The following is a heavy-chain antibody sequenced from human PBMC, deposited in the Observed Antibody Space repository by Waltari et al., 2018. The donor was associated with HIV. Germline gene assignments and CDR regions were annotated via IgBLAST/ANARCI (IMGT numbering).Heavy chain of an antibody. V-gene: IGHV3-30*02. CDR1: GFTFSSYG. CDR2: IRYDGSNK. D-gene: IGHD6-6*01. Sequence: QVQLVESGGGVVQPGGSLRLSCAASGFTFSSYGMHWVRQAPGKGLEWVAFIRYDGSNKYYADSVKGRFTISRDNSKNTLYLQMNSLRAEDTAVYYCAKDQGARYYYGMDVWGQGTTVTVSS. J-gene: IGHJ6*02. CDR3: AKDQGARYYYGMDV.